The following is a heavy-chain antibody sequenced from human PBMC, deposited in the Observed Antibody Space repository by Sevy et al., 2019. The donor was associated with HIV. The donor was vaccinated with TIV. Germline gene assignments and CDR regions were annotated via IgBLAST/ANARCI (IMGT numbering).Heavy chain of an antibody. CDR3: ARERLPLGGYYGIVV. J-gene: IGHJ6*02. CDR2: MDTDEYGR. Sequence: GGSLRLSCVASDFSVSSDWMIWVRQVPGKGLEWDSHMDTDEYGRYSADSVRGRFSISRDSAKNTVYLQMNSLRAEDTGLYYSARERLPLGGYYGIVVWGQGTTVTVSS. D-gene: IGHD4-17*01. V-gene: IGHV3-74*01. CDR1: DFSVSSDW.